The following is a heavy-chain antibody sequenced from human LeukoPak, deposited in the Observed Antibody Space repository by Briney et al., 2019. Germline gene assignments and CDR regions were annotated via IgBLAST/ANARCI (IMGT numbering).Heavy chain of an antibody. CDR2: IYHSGST. D-gene: IGHD2-2*01. CDR3: ARWACSSTSCYYYYYYYMDV. CDR1: GYSISSGYY. V-gene: IGHV4-38-2*01. J-gene: IGHJ6*03. Sequence: SETLSLTCAVSGYSISSGYYWGWIRQPPGKGLEWIGSIYHSGSTYYNPSLKSRVTISVDTSMNQFSLKLSSVTAADTAVYYCARWACSSTSCYYYYYYYMDVWGKGTTVTVSS.